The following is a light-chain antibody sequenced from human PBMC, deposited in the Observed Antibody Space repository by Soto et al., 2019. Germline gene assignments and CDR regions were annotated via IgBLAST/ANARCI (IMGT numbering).Light chain of an antibody. Sequence: QSVLTQPASVYGPPGQSIAISCTGTLGDVGASHYVSWYQRHTGTATKLIILEVTIRPSGVSDRFSGSKSGNTASLTISGLQAEDEADYYCSSFTSRFTFVFGTGTKV. CDR2: EVT. J-gene: IGLJ1*01. CDR1: LGDVGASHY. CDR3: SSFTSRFTFV. V-gene: IGLV2-14*01.